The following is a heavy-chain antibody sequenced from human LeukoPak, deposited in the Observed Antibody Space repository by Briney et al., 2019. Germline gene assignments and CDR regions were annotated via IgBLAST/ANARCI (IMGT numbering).Heavy chain of an antibody. CDR2: IYYSGST. CDR1: GGSISSYY. D-gene: IGHD2-15*01. V-gene: IGHV4-59*08. CDR3: ARHGRLLRYYFDY. Sequence: SETLSLTCTVSGGSISSYYWSWIRQPPGKGLEWIGYIYYSGSTNYNPSLKSRVTISVDTSKNQFSLKLSSVTAADTAVYYCARHGRLLRYYFDYWGQGTLVTVSS. J-gene: IGHJ4*02.